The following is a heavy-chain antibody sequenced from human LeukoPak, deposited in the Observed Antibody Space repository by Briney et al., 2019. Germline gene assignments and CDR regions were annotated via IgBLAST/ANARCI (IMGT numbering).Heavy chain of an antibody. Sequence: PSETLSLTCTVSGGSISSGSYYWSWIRQPAGKGLEWIGRIYTSGSTNYNPSLKSRVTISVDTSKNQFSLKLSSVTAADTAVYYCPRALYQPATSYYYYYYMDVWGKGTTVTVSS. J-gene: IGHJ6*03. CDR2: IYTSGST. V-gene: IGHV4-61*02. CDR1: GGSISSGSYY. D-gene: IGHD2-2*01. CDR3: PRALYQPATSYYYYYYMDV.